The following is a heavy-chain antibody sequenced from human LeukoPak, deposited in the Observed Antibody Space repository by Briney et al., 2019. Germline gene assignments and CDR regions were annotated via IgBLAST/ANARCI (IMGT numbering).Heavy chain of an antibody. J-gene: IGHJ4*02. D-gene: IGHD3-10*01. V-gene: IGHV1-18*01. CDR1: GYTFINYG. Sequence: ASVKVSCKASGYTFINYGISWVRQAPGQGLEWMGWISPYNGNTYYAQNLQGRVTMTTDTSTSTAYMELRSLRSDDTAVYYCARDGEDTVTIDHYWGQGTLVTVSS. CDR2: ISPYNGNT. CDR3: ARDGEDTVTIDHY.